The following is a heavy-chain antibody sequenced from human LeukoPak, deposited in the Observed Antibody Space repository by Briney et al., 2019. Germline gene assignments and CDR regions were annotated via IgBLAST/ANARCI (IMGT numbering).Heavy chain of an antibody. CDR2: ISYDGSNK. CDR1: GFTFSSYG. V-gene: IGHV3-30*18. Sequence: GGSLRLSCAASGFTFSSYGMHWVRQAPGKGLEWVAVISYDGSNKYYADSVKGRFTISRDNSKNTLYLQMNSLRAEDTAVYYCAKVYYGQRHGDAFDMWGQRTMVTVSS. D-gene: IGHD3-22*01. J-gene: IGHJ3*02. CDR3: AKVYYGQRHGDAFDM.